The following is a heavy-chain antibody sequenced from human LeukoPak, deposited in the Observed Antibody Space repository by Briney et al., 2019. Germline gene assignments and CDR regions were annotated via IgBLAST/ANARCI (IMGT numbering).Heavy chain of an antibody. Sequence: QPGGSLRLSCAASGFTVSSNYMSWVRQAPGKGLEWVSVIYSGGSTYYADSVKGRFTISRDNSKSTLYLQMNSLRAEDTAVYYCARVRLGCSSTSCYYYYYMDVWGKGTTVTVSS. CDR1: GFTVSSNY. CDR2: IYSGGST. CDR3: ARVRLGCSSTSCYYYYYMDV. V-gene: IGHV3-53*01. J-gene: IGHJ6*03. D-gene: IGHD2-2*01.